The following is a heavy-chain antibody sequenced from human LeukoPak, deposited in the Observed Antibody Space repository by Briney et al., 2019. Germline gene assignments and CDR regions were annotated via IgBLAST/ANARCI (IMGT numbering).Heavy chain of an antibody. J-gene: IGHJ4*02. CDR3: ARVAIAMKLVGFDY. D-gene: IGHD3-22*01. CDR1: GYTFTDYY. CDR2: INPNSGGT. Sequence: ASVKVSCKASGYTFTDYYMRWVRQAPGQGLEWMGRINPNSGGTNYAQKFQGRVTMTRDTSISTAYMDLSRLGSDDTAVYYCARVAIAMKLVGFDYWGQGTLVTVSS. V-gene: IGHV1-2*06.